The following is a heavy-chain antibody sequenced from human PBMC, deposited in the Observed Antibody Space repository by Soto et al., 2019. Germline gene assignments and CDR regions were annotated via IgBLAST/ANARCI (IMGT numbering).Heavy chain of an antibody. V-gene: IGHV1-69*01. CDR2: IIPIFGTA. D-gene: IGHD3-22*01. J-gene: IGHJ4*02. Sequence: QVQLVQSGAEVKKPGSSVKVSCKASGGTFSSYAISWVRQAPGQGLEWMGGIIPIFGTANYAQKFQGRVTITADESTSTAYMELSSLRSENTAVYYCARMNYYDSSGYRQADDYWGQGTLVTVSS. CDR1: GGTFSSYA. CDR3: ARMNYYDSSGYRQADDY.